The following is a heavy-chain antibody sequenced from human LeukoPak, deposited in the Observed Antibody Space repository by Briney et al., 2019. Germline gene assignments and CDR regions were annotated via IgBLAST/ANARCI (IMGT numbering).Heavy chain of an antibody. Sequence: GGSLRLSCAASGHTFSSYWMHWVRQAPGKGLVWVSRISSDGSSTSYADSVKGRFTISRDNAKNTLYLQMNSLRAEDTAVYYCARVSGLVGFDYWGQGTLVTVSS. CDR1: GHTFSSYW. J-gene: IGHJ4*02. CDR3: ARVSGLVGFDY. D-gene: IGHD6-19*01. V-gene: IGHV3-74*01. CDR2: ISSDGSST.